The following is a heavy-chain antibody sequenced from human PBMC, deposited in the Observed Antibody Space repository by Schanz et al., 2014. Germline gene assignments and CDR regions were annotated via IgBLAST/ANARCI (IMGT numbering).Heavy chain of an antibody. J-gene: IGHJ4*02. D-gene: IGHD3-10*01. CDR1: GFTFSSYT. V-gene: IGHV3-30*04. Sequence: QVQLVESGGGVVQPGRSLRLSCAASGFTFSSYTMHWVRQAPGTGLEWVAVISYDGTNKYYADSVKGRFTISRDNSKNTLYLQMHSLRAEDTAVYYCARVRTIYGSWAMGYWGQGTLVTVSS. CDR2: ISYDGTNK. CDR3: ARVRTIYGSWAMGY.